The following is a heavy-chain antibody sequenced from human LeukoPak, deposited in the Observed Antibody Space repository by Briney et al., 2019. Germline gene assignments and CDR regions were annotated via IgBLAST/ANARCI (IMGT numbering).Heavy chain of an antibody. Sequence: ASVKVSCKASGYTFTGYYLHWVRQAPGQGLEWMGWIHPNSGGTSYEQSFQGRVTMTRDTSISTAYMELKRMRSDDTAVYYCARGDGDGPARRAFDIWGQGTMVTVSS. CDR3: ARGDGDGPARRAFDI. CDR2: IHPNSGGT. CDR1: GYTFTGYY. J-gene: IGHJ3*02. V-gene: IGHV1-2*02. D-gene: IGHD7-27*01.